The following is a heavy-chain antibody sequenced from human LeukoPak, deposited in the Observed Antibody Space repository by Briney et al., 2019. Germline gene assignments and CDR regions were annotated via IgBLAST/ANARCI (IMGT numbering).Heavy chain of an antibody. Sequence: NASETLSLTCTVSGDSISSSYWSWIRQPPGKGLEWIGYIYYIGNTIYNPSLKSRVTISIDTSKKQFSLKLSSVTAADTAVYYCARVDSGYDYGYYFDYWGQGTLVTVSS. D-gene: IGHD5-12*01. CDR1: GDSISSSY. CDR3: ARVDSGYDYGYYFDY. V-gene: IGHV4-59*01. CDR2: IYYIGNT. J-gene: IGHJ4*02.